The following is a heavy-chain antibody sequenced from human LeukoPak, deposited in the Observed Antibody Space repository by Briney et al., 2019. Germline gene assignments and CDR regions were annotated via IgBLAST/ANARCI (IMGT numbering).Heavy chain of an antibody. CDR2: ISWNTGNT. CDR1: GFTFYDYA. V-gene: IGHV3-9*01. CDR3: AKDMNSYDSGSSYNPWGPFDS. Sequence: GVSLRLSCAASGFTFYDYAMHWLRQAPGKGLEGVSGISWNTGNTVYADPVKGRFTIPRDNAENSLYMQMNSLRAEDTALYYCAKDMNSYDSGSSYNPWGPFDSWGQGTLVTVSS. D-gene: IGHD3-10*01. J-gene: IGHJ4*02.